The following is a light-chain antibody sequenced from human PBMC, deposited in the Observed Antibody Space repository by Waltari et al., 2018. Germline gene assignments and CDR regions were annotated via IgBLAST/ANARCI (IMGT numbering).Light chain of an antibody. V-gene: IGLV2-8*01. CDR2: EVT. J-gene: IGLJ1*01. Sequence: QSALTQTPSASGAPGQSVTISCPGTRTDVGGYNYVSWYQQHPGKAPKLIIYEVTQRPSGVPDRFSGSKSGNTASLTVSGLQAADEADYYCSSYAGSTYVFGTGTKVTVL. CDR1: RTDVGGYNY. CDR3: SSYAGSTYV.